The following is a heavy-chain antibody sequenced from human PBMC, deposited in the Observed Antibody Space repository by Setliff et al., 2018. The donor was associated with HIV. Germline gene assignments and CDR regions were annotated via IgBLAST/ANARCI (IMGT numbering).Heavy chain of an antibody. V-gene: IGHV3-48*01. CDR1: GFAFSDNP. D-gene: IGHD3-22*01. CDR3: ARDYNYIFDY. Sequence: GGSLRLSCVASSGFAFSDNPMNWVRQAPGKGLEWISHIRGKSDIIKYAESVMGRFTISRDNAKNSLYLEMNSLRAEDTAIYYCARDYNYIFDYWGQGVLVTVSS. CDR2: IRGKSDII. J-gene: IGHJ4*02.